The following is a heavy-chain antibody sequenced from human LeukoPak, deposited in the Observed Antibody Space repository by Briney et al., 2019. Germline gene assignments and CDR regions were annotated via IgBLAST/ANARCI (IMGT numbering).Heavy chain of an antibody. CDR3: ARRSSWYYFDY. V-gene: IGHV4-34*01. CDR1: GGSFSGYY. J-gene: IGHJ4*02. D-gene: IGHD6-13*01. Sequence: SETLSLTCAVYGGSFSGYYWSWIRQPPGKGLEWIGEINHSGSTNYNPSLKSRVTISVDTSKNQFSLKLSSVTAADTAVYYCARRSSWYYFDYWGQGTLVTVSS. CDR2: INHSGST.